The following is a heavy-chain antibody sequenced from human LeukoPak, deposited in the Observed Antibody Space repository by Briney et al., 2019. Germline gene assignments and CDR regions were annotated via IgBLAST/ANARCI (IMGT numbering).Heavy chain of an antibody. CDR3: AKGIGDQWVDSNFYYYMDV. CDR1: GFTFSSYE. Sequence: GGSLRLSCAASGFTFSSYEMNWVRQAPGKGLEWVSYISSSGSTIYYADSVKGRFTISRDNAKNSLYLQMNSLRAEDTALYYCAKGIGDQWVDSNFYYYMDVWGKGTTVTVSS. J-gene: IGHJ6*03. D-gene: IGHD6-19*01. CDR2: ISSSGSTI. V-gene: IGHV3-48*03.